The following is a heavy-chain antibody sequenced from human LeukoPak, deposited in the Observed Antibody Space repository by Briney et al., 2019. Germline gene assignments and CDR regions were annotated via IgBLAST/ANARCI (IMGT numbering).Heavy chain of an antibody. CDR2: ISSSSYI. V-gene: IGHV3-21*01. D-gene: IGHD3-9*01. Sequence: GGSLRLSCAASGFTFSSYSMNWVRQAPGKGLEWVSSISSSSYIYYADSVKGRFTISRDNAKNSLYLQMNSLRAEDTAVYYCAREYDILTGFNWFDPWGQGTLVTVSS. CDR1: GFTFSSYS. CDR3: AREYDILTGFNWFDP. J-gene: IGHJ5*02.